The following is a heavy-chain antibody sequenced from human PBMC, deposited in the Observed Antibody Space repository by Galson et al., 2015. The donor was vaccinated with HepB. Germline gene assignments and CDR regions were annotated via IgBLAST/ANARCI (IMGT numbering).Heavy chain of an antibody. CDR3: AKRITVGADMYFDN. J-gene: IGHJ4*02. CDR1: GFTFSSYT. D-gene: IGHD2/OR15-2a*01. V-gene: IGHV3-23*01. CDR2: IGSGRNT. Sequence: SLRLSCAASGFTFSSYTMSWLRQVPGKGLEWVATIGSGRNTDYADSVEGRFTISRDNSGNTLFLQMNALRDDDTAVYYCAKRITVGADMYFDNWGQGTLVTASS.